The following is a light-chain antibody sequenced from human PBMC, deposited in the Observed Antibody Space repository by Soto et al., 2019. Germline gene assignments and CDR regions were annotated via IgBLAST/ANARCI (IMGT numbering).Light chain of an antibody. Sequence: EILLAQSPATLSLSPGERATLSCRASQSVSSYLAWYQQKNGQAPRLLIYDASNRDTGIPARFSGSGSGTDFTLPLSRLEPEDFEVYYCQQRSNSPPTFGQGTRLEI. CDR2: DAS. CDR3: QQRSNSPPT. CDR1: QSVSSY. V-gene: IGKV3-11*01. J-gene: IGKJ5*01.